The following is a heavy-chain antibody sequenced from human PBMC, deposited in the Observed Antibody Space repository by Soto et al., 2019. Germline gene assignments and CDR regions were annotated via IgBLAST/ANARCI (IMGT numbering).Heavy chain of an antibody. CDR3: ARVGRYCSGGSCYPSGYFDY. D-gene: IGHD2-15*01. Sequence: QVQVVESGGGVVQPGRSLRLSCAASGFTFSSYGMHWVRQAPGKGLEWVAVIWYDGSNKYYADSVKGRFTISRDNSKNTLYLQMNSQRAEDTAVYYCARVGRYCSGGSCYPSGYFDYWGQGTLVTVSS. CDR1: GFTFSSYG. V-gene: IGHV3-33*01. J-gene: IGHJ4*02. CDR2: IWYDGSNK.